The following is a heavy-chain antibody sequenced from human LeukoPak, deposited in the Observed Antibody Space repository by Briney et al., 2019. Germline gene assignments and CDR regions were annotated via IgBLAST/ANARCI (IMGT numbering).Heavy chain of an antibody. Sequence: SETLSLTSTVSGGSISSYYWSWIRQPAGKGLEWIGRIYTSGSTNYNPSLKSRVTMSVDTSKNQFSLKLSSVTAADTAVYYCARDDIAVAGTDAFDIWGQGTMVTVSS. CDR1: GGSISSYY. J-gene: IGHJ3*02. CDR2: IYTSGST. CDR3: ARDDIAVAGTDAFDI. D-gene: IGHD6-19*01. V-gene: IGHV4-4*07.